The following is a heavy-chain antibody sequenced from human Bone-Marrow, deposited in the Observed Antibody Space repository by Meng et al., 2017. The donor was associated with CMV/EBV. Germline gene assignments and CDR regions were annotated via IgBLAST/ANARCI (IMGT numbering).Heavy chain of an antibody. CDR1: GYIFTRYG. J-gene: IGHJ5*02. CDR3: ARGRWKLRFWFDP. CDR2: IIPILGIA. Sequence: SVKVSCKASGYIFTRYGISWVRQAPGQGLEWMGGIIPILGIANYAQKFQGRVTMTRNTSISTAYMELSSLRSEDTAVYYCARGRWKLRFWFDPWGQGTLVTVSS. D-gene: IGHD4-23*01. V-gene: IGHV1-69*10.